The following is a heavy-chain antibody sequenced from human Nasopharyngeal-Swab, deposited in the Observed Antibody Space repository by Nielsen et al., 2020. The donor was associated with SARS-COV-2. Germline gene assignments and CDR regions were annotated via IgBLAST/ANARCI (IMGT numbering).Heavy chain of an antibody. CDR2: ISSSGSTI. V-gene: IGHV3-48*03. J-gene: IGHJ4*02. Sequence: GGSLRLSCAASGFTFSSYEMNWVRQAPGKELEWVSYISSSGSTIYYADSVKGRFTISRDNAKNSLYLQMNSLRAEDTAVYYCARIRIAAAGIFDYWGQGTLVTVSS. D-gene: IGHD6-13*01. CDR1: GFTFSSYE. CDR3: ARIRIAAAGIFDY.